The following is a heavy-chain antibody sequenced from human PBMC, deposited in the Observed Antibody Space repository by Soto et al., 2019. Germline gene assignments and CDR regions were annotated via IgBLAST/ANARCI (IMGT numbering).Heavy chain of an antibody. Sequence: PSETLSLTCAVYGGSFSGYYWSWIRQPPGKGLEWIGEINHSGSTNYNPSLKSRVTISVDTSKNQFSLKLSSVTAADTAVYYCGRAIWFGELQYYYYYGMDVWGQGTTVTVSS. J-gene: IGHJ6*02. D-gene: IGHD3-10*01. CDR2: INHSGST. V-gene: IGHV4-34*01. CDR1: GGSFSGYY. CDR3: GRAIWFGELQYYYYYGMDV.